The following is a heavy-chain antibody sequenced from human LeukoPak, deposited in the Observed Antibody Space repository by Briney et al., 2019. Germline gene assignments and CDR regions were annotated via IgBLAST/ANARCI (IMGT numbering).Heavy chain of an antibody. CDR3: ARDQGYYDSSGYLFDY. J-gene: IGHJ4*02. D-gene: IGHD3-22*01. CDR1: GFTFSSYG. V-gene: IGHV3-30*03. CDR2: ISCDGSNK. Sequence: PGGSLRLSCAASGFTFSSYGRHWVRQAPGKGLGWVAAISCDGSNKYYADSVKGRFTISRDNSKNTLYLQMNSLRAEDTAVYYCARDQGYYDSSGYLFDYWGQGTLVTVSS.